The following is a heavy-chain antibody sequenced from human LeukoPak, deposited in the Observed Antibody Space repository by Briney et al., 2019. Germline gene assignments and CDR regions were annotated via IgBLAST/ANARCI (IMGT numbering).Heavy chain of an antibody. V-gene: IGHV3-23*01. Sequence: GGSLRPSCAVSGITLSNYVMSWVRQAPGKGQEWVAGISDSGGRTKYADSVKGRFTISRDNSKNTLYLQMNSLRAEDTAVYFCAKRGVVIRVILVGFHKEAYYFDSWGQGALVTVSS. CDR3: AKRGVVIRVILVGFHKEAYYFDS. D-gene: IGHD3-22*01. J-gene: IGHJ4*02. CDR1: GITLSNYV. CDR2: ISDSGGRT.